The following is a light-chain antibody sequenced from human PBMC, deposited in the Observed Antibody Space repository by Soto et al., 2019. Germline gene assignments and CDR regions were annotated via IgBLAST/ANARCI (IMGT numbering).Light chain of an antibody. V-gene: IGKV1-39*01. J-gene: IGKJ1*01. CDR1: QSVSSS. CDR2: PSS. Sequence: DIQMTQSPSSLSASVGDRVTITCRASQSVSSSLNWYQQKAGVAPKLLIYPSSSLQGGVPSRFGGSGSGTDFTLTISSLQPEDFASYYCQQSYSTPWMFGQGTKVDIK. CDR3: QQSYSTPWM.